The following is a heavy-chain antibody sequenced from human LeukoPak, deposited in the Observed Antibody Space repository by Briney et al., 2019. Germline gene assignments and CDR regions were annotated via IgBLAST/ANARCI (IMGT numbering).Heavy chain of an antibody. CDR2: INHSGST. CDR1: GGSFSGYY. V-gene: IGHV4-34*01. Sequence: SETLSLTCAVYGGSFSGYYWSWIRQPPGKGLEWIGEINHSGSTNYNPSLKSRVTISVDTSKNQFSLKLSSVTAADTAVYYCAGPGSYSGSYYGDAFDIWGQGTMVTVSS. J-gene: IGHJ3*02. CDR3: AGPGSYSGSYYGDAFDI. D-gene: IGHD1-26*01.